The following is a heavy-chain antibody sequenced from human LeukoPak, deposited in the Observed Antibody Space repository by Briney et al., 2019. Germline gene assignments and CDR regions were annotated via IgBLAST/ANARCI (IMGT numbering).Heavy chain of an antibody. V-gene: IGHV3-48*01. Sequence: PGGSLRLSCAASGFTFSSYSMNWVRQAPGKGLEWVSYISSSSSTIYYADSVKGRFTISRDNAKNSLYLQMNSLRAEDTAVYYCARAIAALVQEAALPGINDYWGQGTLVTVSS. CDR2: ISSSSSTI. CDR3: ARAIAALVQEAALPGINDY. D-gene: IGHD6-6*01. CDR1: GFTFSSYS. J-gene: IGHJ4*02.